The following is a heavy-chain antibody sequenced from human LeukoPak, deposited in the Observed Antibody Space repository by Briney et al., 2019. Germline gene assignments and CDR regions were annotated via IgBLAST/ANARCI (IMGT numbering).Heavy chain of an antibody. D-gene: IGHD6-19*01. J-gene: IGHJ5*02. CDR1: GFTFSSYA. CDR3: VKGLYSSGWYGGNWFDP. V-gene: IGHV3-64D*06. CDR2: ISSNGGST. Sequence: GGSLRLSCSASGFTFSSYAMHWVRQAPGKGLEYVSAISSNGGSTYYADSVKGRFTISRDNSKSTLYLQMSSLRAEDTAVYYCVKGLYSSGWYGGNWFDPWGQGTLVTVSS.